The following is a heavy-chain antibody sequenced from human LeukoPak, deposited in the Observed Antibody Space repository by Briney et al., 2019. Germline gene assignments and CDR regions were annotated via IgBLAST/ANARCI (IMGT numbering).Heavy chain of an antibody. CDR2: INSDGNII. Sequence: GGSLRLSCAASGFTFRTYWMHWVRQVPGKGLVWVSRINSDGNIITYADSVKGRFTISRDNTRNMVYLQMNSLTAEDSAAYYCVAGMGNYWGQGTLVSV. CDR1: GFTFRTYW. V-gene: IGHV3-74*01. J-gene: IGHJ4*02. CDR3: VAGMGNY. D-gene: IGHD1-26*01.